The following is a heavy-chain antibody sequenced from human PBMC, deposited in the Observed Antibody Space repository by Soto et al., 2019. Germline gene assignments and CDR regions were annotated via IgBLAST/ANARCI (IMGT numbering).Heavy chain of an antibody. V-gene: IGHV1-69*08. Sequence: QVQLVQSGAEVKKPGSSVKVSCKASGGTFSSYTISWVRQAPGQGLEWMGRIIPILGIANYAQKFQGRVTITADKSTSTAYMELSSLRSEDTAVYYCARDLGLDGYNWGFDYWGQGTLVTVSS. CDR3: ARDLGLDGYNWGFDY. D-gene: IGHD5-12*01. CDR2: IIPILGIA. J-gene: IGHJ4*02. CDR1: GGTFSSYT.